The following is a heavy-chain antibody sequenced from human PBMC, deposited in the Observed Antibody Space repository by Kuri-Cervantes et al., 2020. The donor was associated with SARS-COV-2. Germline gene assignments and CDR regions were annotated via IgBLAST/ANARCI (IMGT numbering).Heavy chain of an antibody. V-gene: IGHV4-34*01. CDR3: ARQMMSSITIFGVVITRNWFDP. CDR1: GGSFSGYY. J-gene: IGHJ5*02. CDR2: INHSGST. D-gene: IGHD3-3*01. Sequence: GSLRLSCAVYGGSFSGYYWSWIRQPPGKGLEWIGEINHSGSTNYNPSLKSRVTISVDTSKNQFSLELSSVTAADTAVYYCARQMMSSITIFGVVITRNWFDPWGQGTLVTVSS.